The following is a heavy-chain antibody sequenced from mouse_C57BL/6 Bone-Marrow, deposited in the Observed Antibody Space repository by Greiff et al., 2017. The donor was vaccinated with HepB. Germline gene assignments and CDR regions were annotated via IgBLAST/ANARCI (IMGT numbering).Heavy chain of an antibody. Sequence: VQLQQSGPELVKPGASVKIPCKASGYTFTDYNMDWVKQSHGKSLEWIGDINPNNGGTIYNQKFKGKATLTVDKSSSTAYMELRSLTSEDTAVYYCARNRNYGSHYAMDYWGQGTSVTVSS. CDR3: ARNRNYGSHYAMDY. J-gene: IGHJ4*01. D-gene: IGHD1-1*01. V-gene: IGHV1-18*01. CDR2: INPNNGGT. CDR1: GYTFTDYN.